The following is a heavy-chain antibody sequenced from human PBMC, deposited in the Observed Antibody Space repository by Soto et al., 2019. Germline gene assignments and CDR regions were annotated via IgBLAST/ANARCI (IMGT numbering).Heavy chain of an antibody. V-gene: IGHV4-59*08. CDR3: VRQGIGNLHGLVDV. CDR1: SGPSSSHN. CDR2: VYNTGGT. J-gene: IGHJ6*02. Sequence: QVQLQQSGPGLVKPSETLSLTCTVSSGPSSSHNWGWIRQSPGRGLEWIGYVYNTGGTSYNPSLKSRLTISADTSANHISLTLSSVTAADTAIYYCVRQGIGNLHGLVDVWGQGTTVSVSS. D-gene: IGHD1-1*01.